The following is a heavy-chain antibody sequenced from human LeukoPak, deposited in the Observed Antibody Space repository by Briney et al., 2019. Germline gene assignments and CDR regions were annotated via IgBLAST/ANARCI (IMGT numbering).Heavy chain of an antibody. CDR2: IYYSGST. CDR1: GGSFSSYY. V-gene: IGHV4-59*01. J-gene: IGHJ4*02. D-gene: IGHD5-24*01. Sequence: SETLSLTCTVSGGSFSSYYWSWIRQPPGTGLEWIGYIYYSGSTNYNPSLKSRVTISVDTSKNQFSLKLSSVTAADTAVYYCARGTKEKRWLQLRAPHFDYWGQGTLVTVSS. CDR3: ARGTKEKRWLQLRAPHFDY.